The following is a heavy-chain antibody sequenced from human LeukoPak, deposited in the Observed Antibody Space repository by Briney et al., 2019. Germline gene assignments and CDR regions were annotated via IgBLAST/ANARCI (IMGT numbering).Heavy chain of an antibody. CDR1: GFTFSSYS. Sequence: GGSLRLSCAASGFTFSSYSMNWVRQAPGKGLEWVSYISSSSSYIYYADSVKGRFTISRDNAKNSLYLQMNSLRAEDTAVYYCARAIEGTLFDYWGQGTLVTVSS. D-gene: IGHD2/OR15-2a*01. J-gene: IGHJ4*02. CDR3: ARAIEGTLFDY. CDR2: ISSSSSYI. V-gene: IGHV3-21*05.